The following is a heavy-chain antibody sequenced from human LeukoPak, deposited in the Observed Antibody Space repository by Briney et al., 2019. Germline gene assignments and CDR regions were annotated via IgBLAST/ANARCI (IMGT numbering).Heavy chain of an antibody. J-gene: IGHJ5*02. Sequence: GGSLRLSCAASGFTFSSYGMHWVRQAPGKGLEWVAVISYDGGNKYYADSVKGRFTISRDNSKNTLYLQMNSLRAEDTAVYYCARLGIAAAGTSWGQGTLVTVSS. CDR2: ISYDGGNK. CDR1: GFTFSSYG. D-gene: IGHD6-13*01. CDR3: ARLGIAAAGTS. V-gene: IGHV3-30*03.